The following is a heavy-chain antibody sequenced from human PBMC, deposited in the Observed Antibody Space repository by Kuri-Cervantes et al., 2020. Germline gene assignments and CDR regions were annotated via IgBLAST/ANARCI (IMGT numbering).Heavy chain of an antibody. CDR1: GGTFSSYA. D-gene: IGHD2-2*01. V-gene: IGHV1-69*05. CDR3: ARGGYCSSTSCSRGGPFDY. Sequence: SVKVSCKASGGTFSSYAISWVRQAPGQGLEWMGGIIPIFGTANYAQKFQGRVTITTDESTSTAYMELSSLRSEDTAVYYCARGGYCSSTSCSRGGPFDYRGQGTLVTVSS. J-gene: IGHJ4*02. CDR2: IIPIFGTA.